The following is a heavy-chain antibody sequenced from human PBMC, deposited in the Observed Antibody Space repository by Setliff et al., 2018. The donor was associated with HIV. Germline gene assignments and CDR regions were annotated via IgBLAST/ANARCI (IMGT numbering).Heavy chain of an antibody. V-gene: IGHV1-69*10. Sequence: ASVKVSCKASGYTFTSYGISWVRQAPGQGLEWMGGIIPILGIANYAQKFQGRVTITADKSTSTAYMELSSLRSEDTAVYYCARFGELLSGPFDYWGQGTLVTVSS. CDR3: ARFGELLSGPFDY. D-gene: IGHD3-10*01. CDR2: IIPILGIA. J-gene: IGHJ4*02. CDR1: GYTFTSYG.